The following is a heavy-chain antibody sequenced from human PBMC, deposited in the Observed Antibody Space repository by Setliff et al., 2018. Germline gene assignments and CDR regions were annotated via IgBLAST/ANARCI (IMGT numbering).Heavy chain of an antibody. J-gene: IGHJ5*01. CDR3: ARRGYGGYIYGSFDS. CDR2: IYPADSDT. Sequence: PGGSLTLSCKASGYRFTRQWIAWVRQTPGRGLEWMGIIYPADSDTTYSPSFQGQVTISVDKSLSTAYLQWSSLKASDSGEYYCARRGYGGYIYGSFDSWGKGTPVTVSS. V-gene: IGHV5-51*01. CDR1: GYRFTRQW. D-gene: IGHD5-18*01.